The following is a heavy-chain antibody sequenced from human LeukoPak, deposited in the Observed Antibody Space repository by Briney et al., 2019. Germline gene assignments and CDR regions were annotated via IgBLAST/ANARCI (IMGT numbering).Heavy chain of an antibody. Sequence: ASVKVSCKASGYTFTSYGISWVRQAPGQGLEWMGWMNPNSGNTGYAQKFQGRVTMTRNTSISTAYMELSGLRSEDTAVYYCARGQWEDGGNWFDPWGQGSLVTVSS. D-gene: IGHD1-26*01. CDR2: MNPNSGNT. CDR3: ARGQWEDGGNWFDP. V-gene: IGHV1-8*02. CDR1: GYTFTSYG. J-gene: IGHJ5*02.